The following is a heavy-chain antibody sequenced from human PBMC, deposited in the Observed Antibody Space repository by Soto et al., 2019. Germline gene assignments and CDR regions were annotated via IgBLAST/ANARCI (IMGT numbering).Heavy chain of an antibody. D-gene: IGHD6-19*01. CDR3: ARSLSGPPPAAFDI. J-gene: IGHJ3*02. CDR1: GYTFTSYG. Sequence: QVQLVQSGAEVKKPGASVKVSCKASGYTFTSYGISWVRQAPGQGLEWMGWISAYNGNTNYAQKLQGRVTMTTDTTRSTACMYLRSLREDDTVVYYCARSLSGPPPAAFDIWGQGTMVTVSS. CDR2: ISAYNGNT. V-gene: IGHV1-18*01.